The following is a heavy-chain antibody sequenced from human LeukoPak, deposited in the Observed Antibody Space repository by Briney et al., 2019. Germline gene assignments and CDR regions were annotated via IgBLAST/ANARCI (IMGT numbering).Heavy chain of an antibody. CDR2: ISGSGGST. D-gene: IGHD4-11*01. CDR3: AKRTDYSNYGPFDY. CDR1: GFTFSSYA. Sequence: GGSLRLSCAASGFTFSSYAMSWVRQAPGKGLEWVSAISGSGGSTYYADSVKGRFTISRDNSKNTLFLQMNSQRAEHTAVFHCAKRTDYSNYGPFDYWGQGTLVTVSS. V-gene: IGHV3-23*01. J-gene: IGHJ4*02.